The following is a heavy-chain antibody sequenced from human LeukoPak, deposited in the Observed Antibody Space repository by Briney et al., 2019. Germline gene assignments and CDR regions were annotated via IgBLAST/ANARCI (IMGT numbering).Heavy chain of an antibody. J-gene: IGHJ4*02. V-gene: IGHV1-2*02. Sequence: ALVKVSCQSSRYTFTGYYMHWVRQAPGQGLEWMGWINPNSGGTNYAQKFQGRVTMTRDTSISTAYMELSRLRSEDKAVYYCAREFSRFGELPFDYWGQGTLVTVSS. D-gene: IGHD3-10*01. CDR3: AREFSRFGELPFDY. CDR2: INPNSGGT. CDR1: RYTFTGYY.